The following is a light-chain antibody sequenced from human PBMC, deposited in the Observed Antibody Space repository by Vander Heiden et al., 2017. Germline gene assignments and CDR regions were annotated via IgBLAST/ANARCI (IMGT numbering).Light chain of an antibody. Sequence: QSALTQFASVSGSPGQSITIPCTGTSSDVGGYNYVSWYQQHPGKAPKLMIYDVSNRPSGVSNRVSGSKSGNTASLTISGLQAEDEADYYCSSYISSSTSYVFGTGTKVTVL. CDR3: SSYISSSTSYV. CDR1: SSDVGGYNY. V-gene: IGLV2-14*03. CDR2: DVS. J-gene: IGLJ1*01.